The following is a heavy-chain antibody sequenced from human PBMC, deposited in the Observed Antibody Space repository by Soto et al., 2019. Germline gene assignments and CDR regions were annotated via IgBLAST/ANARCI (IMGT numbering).Heavy chain of an antibody. D-gene: IGHD3-10*01. CDR1: GYTFTSYA. Sequence: ASVKVSCKASGYTFTSYAMHWVRQAPGQRLEWMGWINAGNGNTKYSQRFQGRVTISRDTSASTAYMDLSSLGSEDTAVYYCAINYYGSGSHYIFDYCAQGTLVPVSS. J-gene: IGHJ4*02. V-gene: IGHV1-3*01. CDR3: AINYYGSGSHYIFDY. CDR2: INAGNGNT.